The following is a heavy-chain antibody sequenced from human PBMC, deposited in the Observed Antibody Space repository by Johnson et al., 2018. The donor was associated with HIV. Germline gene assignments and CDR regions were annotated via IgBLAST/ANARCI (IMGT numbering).Heavy chain of an antibody. CDR3: ARDRSGYYYDGSGYDAFDI. D-gene: IGHD3-22*01. Sequence: VQLVESGGGVLRPGGSLRLSCEGFRFIFDDYGLSWVRQAPGKGLEWVSAISGSGGSTYYADSVKGRFTISRDNSKNTLYLQMNSLRAEDTAIYYCARDRSGYYYDGSGYDAFDIWGQGTMVTVSS. CDR1: RFIFDDYG. CDR2: ISGSGGST. J-gene: IGHJ3*02. V-gene: IGHV3-23*04.